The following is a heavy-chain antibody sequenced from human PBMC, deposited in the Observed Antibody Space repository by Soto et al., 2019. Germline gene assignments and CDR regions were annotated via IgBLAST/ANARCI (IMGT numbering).Heavy chain of an antibody. CDR1: GYTFTHFS. D-gene: IGHD3-9*01. J-gene: IGHJ4*02. V-gene: IGHV1-18*01. CDR3: ARDVGGYEIGAGNYKADHFDY. CDR2: ISPHNFNT. Sequence: GASVKVSFKASGYTFTHFSITWVRQAPGQGLEWMGAISPHNFNTNYTQKFHGRVTLTTEKSTNTAYMDLRSLTSDDTAVYYCARDVGGYEIGAGNYKADHFDYWGQGVPVTVSS.